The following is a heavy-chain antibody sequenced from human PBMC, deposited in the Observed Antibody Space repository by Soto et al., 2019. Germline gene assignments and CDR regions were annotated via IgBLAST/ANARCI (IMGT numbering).Heavy chain of an antibody. D-gene: IGHD2-21*01. CDR1: GFTFSSYW. J-gene: IGHJ4*02. CDR2: INPDGTEK. V-gene: IGHV3-7*01. CDR3: ARFRDYFGG. Sequence: GGSLRLSCVASGFTFSSYWMTWVRQAPGKGLEWVANINPDGTEKNYMDSVEGRFTISRDNVEKSLYLQMNNLRAEDTAVYFCARFRDYFGGWGQGTLVTVSS.